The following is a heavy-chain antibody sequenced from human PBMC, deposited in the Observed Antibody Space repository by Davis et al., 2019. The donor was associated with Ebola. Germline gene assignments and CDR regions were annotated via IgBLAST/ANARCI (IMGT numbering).Heavy chain of an antibody. CDR1: GGSFSGYY. J-gene: IGHJ4*02. Sequence: SETLSLTCAVYGGSFSGYYWSWIRQPPGKGLEWIGEINHSGSTNYNPSLKSRVTISVDTSKNQFSLKLSSVTAADTAVYYCARGRMRGETDYWGQGTLVTVSS. CDR3: ARGRMRGETDY. CDR2: INHSGST. D-gene: IGHD3-16*01. V-gene: IGHV4-34*01.